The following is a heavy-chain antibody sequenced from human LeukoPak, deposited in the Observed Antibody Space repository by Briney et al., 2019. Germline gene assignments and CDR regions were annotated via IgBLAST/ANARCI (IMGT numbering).Heavy chain of an antibody. CDR1: GYTFTGYY. CDR3: ARVPIAAAGTLFDY. CDR2: VNPNSGGT. D-gene: IGHD6-13*01. Sequence: VASVKVSCKASGYTFTGYYMHWVRQAPGQGLEWMGWVNPNSGGTNYAQKFQGRVTMTRDTSISTAYMELSRLRSDDTAVYYCARVPIAAAGTLFDYWGQGILVTVSS. J-gene: IGHJ4*02. V-gene: IGHV1-2*02.